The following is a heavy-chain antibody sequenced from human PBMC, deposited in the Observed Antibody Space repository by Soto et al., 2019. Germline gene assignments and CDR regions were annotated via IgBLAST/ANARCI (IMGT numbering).Heavy chain of an antibody. CDR1: NASISSSNW. V-gene: IGHV4-4*02. CDR3: VRDEAHYDILTGSSLGRAFDI. J-gene: IGHJ3*02. Sequence: QVQLQESGPGLVKPSGTLSLTCVITNASISSSNWWSWVRQPPGKGLEWIGEIYHTGRTNYNRSLRSRVTMSIDKSTNRFSLRLSSLTAADTAVYYCVRDEAHYDILTGSSLGRAFDIWGQGTMVTVSS. D-gene: IGHD3-9*01. CDR2: IYHTGRT.